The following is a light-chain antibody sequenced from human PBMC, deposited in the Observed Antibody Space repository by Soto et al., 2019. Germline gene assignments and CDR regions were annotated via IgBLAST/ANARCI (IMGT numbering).Light chain of an antibody. J-gene: IGKJ1*01. CDR2: GAS. Sequence: EIVLTQSPGTLCLSPGERATLSCRASQSVSSSYLAWYQQKPGQAPRLLIYGASSRATGIPDRFSGSGSGTDFTLTISRLEPEDFAVYYCQQYGSSPRTFGQGTKGDIK. CDR3: QQYGSSPRT. CDR1: QSVSSSY. V-gene: IGKV3-20*01.